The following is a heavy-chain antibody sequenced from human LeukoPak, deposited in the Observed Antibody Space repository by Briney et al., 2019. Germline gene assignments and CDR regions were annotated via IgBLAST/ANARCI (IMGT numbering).Heavy chain of an antibody. CDR3: ARDSQWLVHYYYYTDV. Sequence: ASVKVSCKASGYTFTSYYMHWVRQAPGQGLEWMGIINPSGGSTSYAQKFQGRVTMTRDTSTSTVYMELSSLRSEDTAVYYCARDSQWLVHYYYYTDVWGKGTTVTISS. V-gene: IGHV1-46*01. CDR2: INPSGGST. CDR1: GYTFTSYY. D-gene: IGHD6-19*01. J-gene: IGHJ6*03.